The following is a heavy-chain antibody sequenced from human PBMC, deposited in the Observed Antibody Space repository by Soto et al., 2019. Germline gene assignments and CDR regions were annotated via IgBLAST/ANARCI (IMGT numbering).Heavy chain of an antibody. D-gene: IGHD1-1*01. CDR3: ARHIHNQGFEYYFDS. Sequence: SETLSLTCNASGGSITSSGSAWGWIRQSQGMGLEWMGTIDYSGNIYFIPSLKSRITISVDTSKNQISLKLSSLTAADTAVYYCARHIHNQGFEYYFDSWGQGTLVTVSS. V-gene: IGHV4-39*01. J-gene: IGHJ4*02. CDR1: GGSITSSGSA. CDR2: IDYSGNI.